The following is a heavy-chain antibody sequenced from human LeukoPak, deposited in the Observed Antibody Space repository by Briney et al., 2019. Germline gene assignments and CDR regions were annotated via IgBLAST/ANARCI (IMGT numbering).Heavy chain of an antibody. D-gene: IGHD2-21*01. CDR3: AREAYCGGDCYSGAFDI. CDR2: IYYSGST. CDR1: GGSISSYY. Sequence: PSETLSLTCTVSGGSISSYYWSWIRQPPGKGLEWIGYIYYSGSTNYNPSLKSRVTISVDTSKNQFSLKLSSVTAADTAVYYRAREAYCGGDCYSGAFDIWGQGTMVTVSS. V-gene: IGHV4-59*01. J-gene: IGHJ3*02.